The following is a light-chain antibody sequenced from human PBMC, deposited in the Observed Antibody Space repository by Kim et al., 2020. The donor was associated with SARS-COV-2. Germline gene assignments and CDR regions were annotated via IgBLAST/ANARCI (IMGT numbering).Light chain of an antibody. CDR1: QSVSSSY. CDR2: GAS. Sequence: EIVLTQSPGTLSLSPGERATLSCRASQSVSSSYLAWYQQKPGQAPRLLIYGASSRATGITDRFSGSGSGTDFTLTISRLEPEDFAVYYCQQYGSPLWTFGQGTKVDIK. V-gene: IGKV3-20*01. J-gene: IGKJ1*01. CDR3: QQYGSPLWT.